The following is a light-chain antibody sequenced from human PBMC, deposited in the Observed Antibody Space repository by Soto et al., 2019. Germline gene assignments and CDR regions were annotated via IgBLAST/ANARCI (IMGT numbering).Light chain of an antibody. CDR2: DVT. CDR3: SSFAGGNIYV. CDR1: SSDVGGYNY. J-gene: IGLJ1*01. Sequence: QSVLTQPPSASESPGQSVTISCTGTSSDVGGYNYVSWYQQHPGKAPKLIIYDVTKRPSGVPDRFSGSKSGYTASLTVSGLQAEDEADYYCSSFAGGNIYVFGTGTKVTVL. V-gene: IGLV2-8*01.